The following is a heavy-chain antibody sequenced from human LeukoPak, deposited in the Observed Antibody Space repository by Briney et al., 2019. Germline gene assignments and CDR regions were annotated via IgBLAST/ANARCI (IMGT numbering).Heavy chain of an antibody. CDR3: ASGGSYFDY. V-gene: IGHV3-48*03. Sequence: GGSLRLSCAASGFTFSSYEMNWVRQAPGKGLEWVSYITSSGSAIYYADSVKGRFTISRDNAKNSLYLQMNSLRAEDTAVYYCASGGSYFDYWGQGTLVTVSS. CDR2: ITSSGSAI. D-gene: IGHD1-26*01. CDR1: GFTFSSYE. J-gene: IGHJ4*02.